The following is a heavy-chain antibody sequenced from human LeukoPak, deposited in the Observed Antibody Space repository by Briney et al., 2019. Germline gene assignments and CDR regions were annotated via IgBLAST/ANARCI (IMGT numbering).Heavy chain of an antibody. CDR1: GGSFSGYY. J-gene: IGHJ6*02. Sequence: SETLSLTCAVYGGSFSGYYWSWIRQPPGKGLEWIGEINHSGSTNYNPSLKSRVTISVDTSKNQFSLKLSSVTAADTAVYYCARHPARRLWFAGHGMDVWGQGTTVTVS. V-gene: IGHV4-34*01. CDR3: ARHPARRLWFAGHGMDV. CDR2: INHSGST. D-gene: IGHD5-18*01.